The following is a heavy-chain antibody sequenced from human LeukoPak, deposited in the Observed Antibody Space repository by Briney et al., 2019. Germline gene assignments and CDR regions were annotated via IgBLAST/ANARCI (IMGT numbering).Heavy chain of an antibody. J-gene: IGHJ5*02. V-gene: IGHV4-39*01. D-gene: IGHD1-26*01. CDR1: GGSISSSGYY. CDR2: IYYSGST. Sequence: PSETLSLTCTVSGGSISSSGYYWDWIHQPRGKGLEWIASIYYSGSTYYNPSLKSRVTISVDTSKNQLSLKLSSLTAADTAVYYCARHEYSGSYYGLSWFDPWGQGTQVTVSS. CDR3: ARHEYSGSYYGLSWFDP.